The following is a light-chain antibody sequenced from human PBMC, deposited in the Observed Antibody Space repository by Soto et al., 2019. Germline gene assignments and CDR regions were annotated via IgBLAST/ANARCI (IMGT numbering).Light chain of an antibody. Sequence: SYELTQPLSVSVAPGQTARITCGGNDIVTRNVHWYQQKPGQAPVLVIYRDINRPSGIPERFSGSNSGNTATLTISRAQAGDEGDYFCQLWDSSTAFFGGGTKLTVL. CDR1: DIVTRN. V-gene: IGLV3-9*01. CDR2: RDI. J-gene: IGLJ2*01. CDR3: QLWDSSTAF.